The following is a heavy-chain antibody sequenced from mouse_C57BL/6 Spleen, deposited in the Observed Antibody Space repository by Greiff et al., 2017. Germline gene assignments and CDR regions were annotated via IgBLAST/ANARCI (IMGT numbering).Heavy chain of an antibody. CDR3: ARSRDGYSSWFAY. CDR1: GYTFTSYW. J-gene: IGHJ3*01. V-gene: IGHV1-55*01. CDR2: IYPGSGST. D-gene: IGHD2-3*01. Sequence: QVQLQQPGAELVKPEASVKMSCKASGYTFTSYWITWVKQRPGQGLEWIGDIYPGSGSTNYNEKFKSKATLTVDTSSSTAYMQLSSLTSEDSAVYYCARSRDGYSSWFAYWGQGTLVTVSA.